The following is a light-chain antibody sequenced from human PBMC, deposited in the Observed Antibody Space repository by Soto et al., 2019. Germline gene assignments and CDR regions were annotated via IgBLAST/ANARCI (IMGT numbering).Light chain of an antibody. V-gene: IGLV1-51*01. CDR2: DNN. Sequence: SVLTQPPSVSAAPGQTVTISCSGSSSNIGNNYVSWYQQLPGTAPKLLIYDNNKRPSGIPDRFSGSKSGTSGTLDITGLQTGDEADYYCATWDGSLPAEVFGGGTKLTVL. CDR3: ATWDGSLPAEV. J-gene: IGLJ2*01. CDR1: SSNIGNNY.